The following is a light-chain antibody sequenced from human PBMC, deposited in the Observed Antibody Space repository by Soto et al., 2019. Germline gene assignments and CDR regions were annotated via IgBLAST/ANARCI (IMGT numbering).Light chain of an antibody. V-gene: IGKV3-11*01. J-gene: IGKJ4*01. CDR3: QQRSNWPLT. CDR2: DAS. CDR1: QSVSSF. Sequence: IVLTQSPASLSLSPGERATLSCRASQSVSSFLAWYQQKPGQAPRLLIYDASNKATGIPARFSGSGSGTDFTLTINSLEPEDFAVYYCQQRSNWPLTFGGGTKVDI.